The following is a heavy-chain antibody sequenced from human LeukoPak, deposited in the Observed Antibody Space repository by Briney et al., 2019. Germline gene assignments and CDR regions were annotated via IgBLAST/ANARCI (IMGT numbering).Heavy chain of an antibody. CDR2: MNPNSGNT. Sequence: ASVKVSCKASGYTFTSYDINWVRQATGQGLEWMGWMNPNSGNTGYAQKFQGRVTITRNTSISAAYMELSSLRYEDTAVYYCARGQRGYSYGYEYNWFDPWGQGTLVTVSS. CDR3: ARGQRGYSYGYEYNWFDP. D-gene: IGHD5-18*01. CDR1: GYTFTSYD. V-gene: IGHV1-8*03. J-gene: IGHJ5*02.